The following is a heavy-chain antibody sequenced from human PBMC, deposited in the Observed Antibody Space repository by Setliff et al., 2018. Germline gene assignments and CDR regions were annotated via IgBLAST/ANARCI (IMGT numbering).Heavy chain of an antibody. CDR2: ITHTGTTGST. J-gene: IGHJ4*02. Sequence: PSETLSLTCAASGGTFTYYYWTWIRQSPAKGLEWIGEITHTGTTGSTKYNPSIKSRVTMSIDTSKNQFSLMVTSVTAADTAVYYCARGRNVASRLLDSWGQGTLVTVSS. V-gene: IGHV4-34*01. CDR1: GGTFTYYY. CDR3: ARGRNVASRLLDS. D-gene: IGHD6-6*01.